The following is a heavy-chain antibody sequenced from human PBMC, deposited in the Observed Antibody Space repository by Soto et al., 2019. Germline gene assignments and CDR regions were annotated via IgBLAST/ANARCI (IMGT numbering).Heavy chain of an antibody. CDR2: IYPGDSDT. V-gene: IGHV5-51*01. J-gene: IGHJ6*02. Sequence: PXESRKISCQGSGYSFTSSWIGWVRQMPGKGLEWMGLIYPGDSDTRYSPSFQGQVTISVDKSIRTAYLQWSSLKASDTAIYYCASSHGMDVWGQGNTVTVSS. CDR3: ASSHGMDV. CDR1: GYSFTSSW.